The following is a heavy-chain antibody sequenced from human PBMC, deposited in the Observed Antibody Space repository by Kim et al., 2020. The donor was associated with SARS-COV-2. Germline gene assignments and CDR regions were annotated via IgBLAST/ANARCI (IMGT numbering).Heavy chain of an antibody. CDR3: ARIFRSSIAARHPGREYYYYYYGMDV. CDR2: IYSGGST. D-gene: IGHD6-6*01. Sequence: GGSLRLSCAASGFTVSSNYMSWVRQAPGKGLEWVSVIYSGGSTYYADSVKGRFTISRDNSKNTLYLQMNSLRAEDTAVYYCARIFRSSIAARHPGREYYYYYYGMDVWGQGTTVTVSS. V-gene: IGHV3-53*01. CDR1: GFTVSSNY. J-gene: IGHJ6*02.